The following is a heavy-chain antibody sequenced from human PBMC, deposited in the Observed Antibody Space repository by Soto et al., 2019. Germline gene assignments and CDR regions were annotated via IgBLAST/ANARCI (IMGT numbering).Heavy chain of an antibody. V-gene: IGHV3-33*06. J-gene: IGHJ6*02. CDR2: IWYDGTNK. D-gene: IGHD2-15*01. Sequence: GGSLRLSCAASGFTFNNYGMHWVRQAPGKGLEWVAVIWYDGTNKYYADSVKGRFTISRDNSKDTLFLQRNSLRAEDTAVYYCAKDQDYYYNGMDAWGHGTTVTVSS. CDR1: GFTFNNYG. CDR3: AKDQDYYYNGMDA.